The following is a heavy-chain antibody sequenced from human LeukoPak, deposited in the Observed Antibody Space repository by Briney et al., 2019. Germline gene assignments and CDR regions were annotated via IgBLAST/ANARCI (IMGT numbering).Heavy chain of an antibody. J-gene: IGHJ4*02. CDR1: GFTFSSYA. Sequence: PGGSLRLSCAASGFTFSSYAMHWVRQAPGKGLEWVAVISYDGSNKYYADSVKGRFTISRDNSKNTLYLQMNSLRAEDTAVYYCARERWLQNSYFDYWGQGTLVTVSS. V-gene: IGHV3-30-3*01. D-gene: IGHD5-24*01. CDR2: ISYDGSNK. CDR3: ARERWLQNSYFDY.